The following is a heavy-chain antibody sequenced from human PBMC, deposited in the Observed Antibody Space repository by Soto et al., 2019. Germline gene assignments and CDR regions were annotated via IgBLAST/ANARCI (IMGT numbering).Heavy chain of an antibody. CDR2: IKSITDGGTT. CDR1: GITFSNAW. V-gene: IGHV3-15*01. CDR3: TTDSADIVVVPATFGMDV. J-gene: IGHJ6*02. D-gene: IGHD2-2*01. Sequence: GGSLRLSCAASGITFSNAWTTWVRQAPGKGLEWVGRIKSITDGGTTDYAAPVKGRFTISRDDSKDTLYLQMNNLKTEDTAVYHCTTDSADIVVVPATFGMDVWGQGTTVTVSS.